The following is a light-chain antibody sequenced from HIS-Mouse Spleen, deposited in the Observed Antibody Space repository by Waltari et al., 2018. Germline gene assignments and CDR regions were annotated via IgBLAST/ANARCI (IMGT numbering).Light chain of an antibody. V-gene: IGLV2-8*01. Sequence: QSALTQPPSASGSPGQSVTISCTGTSSDVGGYNYVSWYQQHPGKAPKLMIYEVSKRPSGVRDRCSGSKSGNTASLTVSGLQAEDEADYYCSSYAGSNNVVFGGGTKLTVL. CDR2: EVS. J-gene: IGLJ2*01. CDR3: SSYAGSNNVV. CDR1: SSDVGGYNY.